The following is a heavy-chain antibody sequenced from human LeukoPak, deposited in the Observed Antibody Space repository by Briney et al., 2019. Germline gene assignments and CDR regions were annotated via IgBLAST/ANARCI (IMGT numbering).Heavy chain of an antibody. V-gene: IGHV3-30*18. CDR3: AKDDAWLQFGS. Sequence: GGSLRLSCAASGFTFSSYGMHWVRQAPGKGLEWVAVISYDGSNKYYADSVKGRFTISRDNAKNSLYLQMNSLRPEDTAVYYCAKDDAWLQFGSGGRGPLVTVSS. D-gene: IGHD5-24*01. CDR2: ISYDGSNK. J-gene: IGHJ4*02. CDR1: GFTFSSYG.